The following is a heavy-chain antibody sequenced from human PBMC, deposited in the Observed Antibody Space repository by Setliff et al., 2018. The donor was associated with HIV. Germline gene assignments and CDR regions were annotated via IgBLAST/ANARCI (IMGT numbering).Heavy chain of an antibody. CDR1: GYSFTTYW. V-gene: IGHV5-51*01. J-gene: IGHJ6*02. D-gene: IGHD5-18*01. CDR3: ARLLMPRGFSYGSYYYYGMDV. CDR2: IYPGDSDT. Sequence: GESPKISCKGSGYSFTTYWIGWVRQMPGKGLEWMGMIYPGDSDTRYSPSFQGQVTISADKSISTAYLQWSSLKASDTAMYYCARLLMPRGFSYGSYYYYGMDVWGQGTAVTVSS.